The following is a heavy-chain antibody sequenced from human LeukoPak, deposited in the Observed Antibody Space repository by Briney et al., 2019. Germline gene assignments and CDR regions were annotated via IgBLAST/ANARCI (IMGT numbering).Heavy chain of an antibody. Sequence: PGGSLRLSCAASGFTFSSYAMHWVRQAPGKGLEWVAVISYDGSNKYYADSVKGRFTISRDNSKNTLYLQMNSLRAEDTAVYYCARASGVTTGFDYWGQGTLVTVSS. CDR2: ISYDGSNK. CDR3: ARASGVTTGFDY. V-gene: IGHV3-30-3*01. D-gene: IGHD4-17*01. J-gene: IGHJ4*02. CDR1: GFTFSSYA.